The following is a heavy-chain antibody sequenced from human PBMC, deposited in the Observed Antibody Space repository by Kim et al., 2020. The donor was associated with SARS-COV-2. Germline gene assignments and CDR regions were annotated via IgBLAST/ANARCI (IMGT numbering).Heavy chain of an antibody. CDR1: GGSFSGYY. CDR2: INHSGST. Sequence: SETLSLTCAVYGGSFSGYYWSWIRQPPGKGLEWIGEINHSGSTNYNPSLKSRVTISVDTSKNQFSLKLSSVTAADTAVYYCGRGRGIQLFPSSIHALGSSPYYYYGMDVWGQGTTVTVSS. V-gene: IGHV4-34*01. D-gene: IGHD5-18*01. J-gene: IGHJ6*02. CDR3: GRGRGIQLFPSSIHALGSSPYYYYGMDV.